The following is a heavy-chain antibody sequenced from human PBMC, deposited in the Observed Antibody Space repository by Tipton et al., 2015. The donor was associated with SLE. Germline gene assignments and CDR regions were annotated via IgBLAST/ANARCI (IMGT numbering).Heavy chain of an antibody. CDR2: IYYSGST. J-gene: IGHJ4*02. Sequence: TLSLTCTVSGGSISSHDYYWGWIRQPPGKGLEWIGSIYYSGSTYYNPSLKSRVTISVDTSKNQFSLKLSSVTAADTAVYYCARGYSSGWCVYWGQGTLVTVSS. CDR3: ARGYSSGWCVY. V-gene: IGHV4-39*07. D-gene: IGHD6-19*01. CDR1: GGSISSHDYY.